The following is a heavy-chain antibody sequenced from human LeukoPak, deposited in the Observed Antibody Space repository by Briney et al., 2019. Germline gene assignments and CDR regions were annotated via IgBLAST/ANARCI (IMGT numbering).Heavy chain of an antibody. CDR3: ANGRAVAGPFDY. V-gene: IGHV3-9*01. J-gene: IGHJ4*02. CDR1: GFSFGDYA. CDR2: INWNSGSI. Sequence: GRSLRLSCVASGFSFGDYAMHWVRQAPGKGLEWVSGINWNSGSIGYADSVKGRFTIPRDNAKNSLYLQMNSLRAEDTALYYCANGRAVAGPFDYWGQGIMVTVSS. D-gene: IGHD6-19*01.